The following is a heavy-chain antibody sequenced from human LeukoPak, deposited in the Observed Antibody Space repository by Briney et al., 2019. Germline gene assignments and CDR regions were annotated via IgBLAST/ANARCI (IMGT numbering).Heavy chain of an antibody. D-gene: IGHD3-10*01. V-gene: IGHV3-53*01. Sequence: GGSLRLPCAASGFTFSNNYMSWVRQAPGKGLQWVSFIYTGGSTYYADSVKGRFTISRDNSKNTVYLQMNSLRGEDTAVYYCARWGVYGSVFDPWGQGTLVTVSS. CDR1: GFTFSNNY. J-gene: IGHJ5*02. CDR3: ARWGVYGSVFDP. CDR2: IYTGGST.